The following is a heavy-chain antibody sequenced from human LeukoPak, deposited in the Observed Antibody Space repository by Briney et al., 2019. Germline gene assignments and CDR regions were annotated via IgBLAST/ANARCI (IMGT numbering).Heavy chain of an antibody. CDR1: GGSISSSSYY. V-gene: IGHV4-39*01. CDR2: IYYSGST. D-gene: IGHD3-10*01. CDR3: ARHYYGSGSYCDY. Sequence: SETLSLTCTVSGGSISSSSYYWGWIRQTPGKGLEWIGSIYYSGSTYYNPSLKSRVTIFVDTSKNQFSLKLSSVTAADTAVYYCARHYYGSGSYCDYWGQGTLVTVSS. J-gene: IGHJ4*02.